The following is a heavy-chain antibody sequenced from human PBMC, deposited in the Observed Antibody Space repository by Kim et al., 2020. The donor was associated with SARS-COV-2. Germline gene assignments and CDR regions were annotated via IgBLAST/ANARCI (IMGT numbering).Heavy chain of an antibody. V-gene: IGHV4-31*02. Sequence: YNPSLKSRVTISVDTSKNQFSLKLSSVTAADTAVYYCARSTSYQDWYFDLWGRGTLVTVSS. J-gene: IGHJ2*01. D-gene: IGHD2-2*01. CDR3: ARSTSYQDWYFDL.